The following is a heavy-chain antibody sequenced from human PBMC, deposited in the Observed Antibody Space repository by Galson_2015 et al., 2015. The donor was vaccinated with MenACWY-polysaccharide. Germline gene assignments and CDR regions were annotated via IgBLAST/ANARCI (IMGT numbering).Heavy chain of an antibody. J-gene: IGHJ4*02. D-gene: IGHD6-19*01. Sequence: CAISGDSVSSNGAAWSWIRQSPSRDLEWLGRTYYRSKWYNDYAVSVKSRITINPDTSKNQFSLQLNSVTPEDTAVYYCARVAGRDPFDYWGQGTLVTVSS. CDR3: ARVAGRDPFDY. V-gene: IGHV6-1*01. CDR2: TYYRSKWYN. CDR1: GDSVSSNGAA.